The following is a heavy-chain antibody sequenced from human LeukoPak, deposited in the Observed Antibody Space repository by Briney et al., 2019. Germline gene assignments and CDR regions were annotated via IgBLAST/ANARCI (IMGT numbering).Heavy chain of an antibody. CDR2: ISGSGGST. CDR3: AKDVVVVPAGADY. CDR1: GFTFSSYE. Sequence: PGGSLRLSCAASGFTFSSYEMNWVRQAPGKGLEWVSAISGSGGSTYYADSVKGRFTISRDNSKNTLYLQMNSLRAEDTAVYYCAKDVVVVPAGADYWGQGTLVTVSS. V-gene: IGHV3-23*01. J-gene: IGHJ4*02. D-gene: IGHD2-2*01.